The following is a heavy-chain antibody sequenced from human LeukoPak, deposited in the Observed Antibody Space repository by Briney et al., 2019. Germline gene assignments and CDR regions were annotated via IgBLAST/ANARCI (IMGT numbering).Heavy chain of an antibody. CDR1: GFTVSSNY. V-gene: IGHV3-53*01. Sequence: GGSLRLSCAASGFTVSSNYMSWVRQAPGKGLEWVSVIYSGGSTYYADSVKGRFTISRDNSKNTLYLQMNSLRAEDTAVYYCAKRADSSGYYEDYWGQGTLVTVSS. CDR2: IYSGGST. J-gene: IGHJ4*02. D-gene: IGHD3-22*01. CDR3: AKRADSSGYYEDY.